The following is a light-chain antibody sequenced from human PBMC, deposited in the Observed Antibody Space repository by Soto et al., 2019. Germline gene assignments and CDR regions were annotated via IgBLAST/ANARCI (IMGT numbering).Light chain of an antibody. V-gene: IGKV3-20*01. CDR2: GAS. CDR3: QQFGDSPPAFT. Sequence: ESMLTQSPGTLSLSPGDRATLSCRASRSVSSRYITWYQQKPGQAPRLLIYGASIRATGIPDRFSGSGSGTDFTHTISRLEAEDFAVYYCQQFGDSPPAFTFGQGTKLEI. CDR1: RSVSSRY. J-gene: IGKJ2*01.